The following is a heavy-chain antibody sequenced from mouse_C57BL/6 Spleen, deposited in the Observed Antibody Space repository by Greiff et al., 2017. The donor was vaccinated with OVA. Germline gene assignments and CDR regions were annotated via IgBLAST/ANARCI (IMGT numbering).Heavy chain of an antibody. V-gene: IGHV5-12*01. Sequence: DVQLVESGGGLVQPGGSLKLSCAASGFTFSDYYMYWVRQTPEKRLEWVAYISNGGGSTYYPDTVKGRFTISRDNAKNTLYLQMSRLKSEDTAMYYCARQLWSYAMDYWGQGTSVTVSS. J-gene: IGHJ4*01. CDR1: GFTFSDYY. D-gene: IGHD1-1*02. CDR2: ISNGGGST. CDR3: ARQLWSYAMDY.